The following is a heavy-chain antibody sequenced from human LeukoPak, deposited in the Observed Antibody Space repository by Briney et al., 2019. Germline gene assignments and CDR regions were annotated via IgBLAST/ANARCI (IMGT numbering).Heavy chain of an antibody. D-gene: IGHD3-10*01. CDR1: GGSISSSSYC. CDR3: ARAPNKVRGAFDI. V-gene: IGHV4-39*07. J-gene: IGHJ3*02. Sequence: SETLSLTCTVSGGSISSSSYCWGWIRQPPGKGREWIGSIYYSGSTYYNPSLKIRVTISVDTSKNQFSLKLSSVTAADTAVYYCARAPNKVRGAFDIWGQGTMVTVSS. CDR2: IYYSGST.